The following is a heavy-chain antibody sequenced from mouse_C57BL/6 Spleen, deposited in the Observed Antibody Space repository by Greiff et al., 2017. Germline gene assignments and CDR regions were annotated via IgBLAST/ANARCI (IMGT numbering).Heavy chain of an antibody. D-gene: IGHD2-4*01. CDR3: ARRGYDDYRYMDY. CDR1: GYTFTSYW. Sequence: QVQLQQPGAELVKPGASVKLSCKASGYTFTSYWMQWVKQRPGQGLEWIGQIDPSDSYTHYNQKFKGKATLTVDTSSSTAYMQLSSLTSEDSAVDDWARRGYDDYRYMDYWGQGTTLTVSS. CDR2: IDPSDSYT. V-gene: IGHV1-50*01. J-gene: IGHJ2*01.